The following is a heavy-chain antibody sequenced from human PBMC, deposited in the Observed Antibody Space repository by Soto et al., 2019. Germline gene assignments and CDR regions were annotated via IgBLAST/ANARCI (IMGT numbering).Heavy chain of an antibody. CDR1: GGSIRSSSYY. Sequence: SETLSLTCTVPGGSIRSSSYYWGWIRQPPGKGLEWIGSIYYSGSTYYNPSLKSRVTISVDTSKNQFSLKLSSVTAADTAVYYCARPMHTIRVGATTYWFDPWGQGTLVTVS. CDR3: ARPMHTIRVGATTYWFDP. J-gene: IGHJ5*02. V-gene: IGHV4-39*01. CDR2: IYYSGST. D-gene: IGHD1-26*01.